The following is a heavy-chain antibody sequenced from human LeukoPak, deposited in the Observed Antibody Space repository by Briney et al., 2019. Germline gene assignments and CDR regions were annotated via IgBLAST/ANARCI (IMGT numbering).Heavy chain of an antibody. CDR2: IKQDGSEK. J-gene: IGHJ4*02. V-gene: IGHV3-7*01. Sequence: GGSLRLSCAASGFTFSSYEMNWVRQAPGKGLEWVANIKQDGSEKYYVDSVKGRFTISRDNAKNSLYLQTNSLRAEDTAVYYCASSGYLFDYWGQGTLVTVSS. D-gene: IGHD6-13*01. CDR3: ASSGYLFDY. CDR1: GFTFSSYE.